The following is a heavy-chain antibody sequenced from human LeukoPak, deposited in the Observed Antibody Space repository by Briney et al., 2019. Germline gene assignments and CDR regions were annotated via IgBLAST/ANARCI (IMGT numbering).Heavy chain of an antibody. CDR1: GFTFSSYW. CDR3: AREDGYCSGGNCYSYFDS. J-gene: IGHJ4*02. Sequence: GGSLRLSRAASGFTFSSYWMSWVRQAPGKGLEWVAYIKKTGSETYYVDSVKGRFTITRDNTRNSLFLQMYSLRAEDTAVYFCAREDGYCSGGNCYSYFDSWGQGTLVTVSS. D-gene: IGHD2-15*01. CDR2: IKKTGSET. V-gene: IGHV3-7*01.